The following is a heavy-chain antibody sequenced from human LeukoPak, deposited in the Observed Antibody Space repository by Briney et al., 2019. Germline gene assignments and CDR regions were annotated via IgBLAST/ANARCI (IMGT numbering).Heavy chain of an antibody. D-gene: IGHD2-2*01. J-gene: IGHJ5*02. V-gene: IGHV1-2*06. CDR3: ARGLASRPDWFDP. CDR1: GYSFTSHY. CDR2: INPNNGGT. Sequence: ASVKVSCKAAGYSFTSHYMRWVRQAPGQGLEWMGLINPNNGGTNYAQKFQVRVTMTRDTSISTAYMEMSRLRSDDTAVYYCARGLASRPDWFDPWGQGTLVTVSS.